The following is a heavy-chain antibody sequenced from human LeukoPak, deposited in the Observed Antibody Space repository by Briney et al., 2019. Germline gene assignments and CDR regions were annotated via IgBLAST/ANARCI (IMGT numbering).Heavy chain of an antibody. V-gene: IGHV1-18*01. J-gene: IGHJ4*02. CDR3: ARDGHYSDDSGYYRYYFDY. Sequence: ASVKVSCKASGYTFTSYGIIWVRQAPGQGLEWMGWISVYNGNTNYAQKLQGRVTMTTDTSTSTAYKELRSLRSDDTAVYYCARDGHYSDDSGYYRYYFDYWGQGTLVTVSS. CDR1: GYTFTSYG. CDR2: ISVYNGNT. D-gene: IGHD3-22*01.